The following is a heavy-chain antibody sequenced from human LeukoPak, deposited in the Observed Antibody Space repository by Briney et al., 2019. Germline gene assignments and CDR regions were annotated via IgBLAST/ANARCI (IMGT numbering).Heavy chain of an antibody. V-gene: IGHV4-34*01. CDR2: INHSGST. D-gene: IGHD2-2*01. CDR1: GGSFSGYY. CDR3: ATRVSPSAEYFQH. Sequence: SETLSLTCAVYGGSFSGYYWSWIRRPRGKGLEWIGEINHSGSTNYNPSLKSRVTISVDTSKNQFSLKPSSVTAADTAVYYCATRVSPSAEYFQHWGQGTLVTVSS. J-gene: IGHJ1*01.